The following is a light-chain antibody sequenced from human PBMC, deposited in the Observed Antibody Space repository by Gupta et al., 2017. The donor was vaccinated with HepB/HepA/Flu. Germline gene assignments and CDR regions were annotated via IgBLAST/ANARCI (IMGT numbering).Light chain of an antibody. Sequence: QSALTQPASVSGSPGQSIPISCTGTSSDVGSYNLVSWYQQHPGKAPKLMIYEVSKRPSGGSNRFAGSKSGNTASRTISGLQAEDEAEYYGCSYAGSSTHVVVGGGTKLTV. CDR3: CSYAGSSTHVV. CDR2: EVS. J-gene: IGLJ2*01. CDR1: SSDVGSYNL. V-gene: IGLV2-23*02.